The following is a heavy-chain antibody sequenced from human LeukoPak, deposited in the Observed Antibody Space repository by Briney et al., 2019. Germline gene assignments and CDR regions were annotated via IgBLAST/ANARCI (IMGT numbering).Heavy chain of an antibody. CDR3: ARDHGNWKGPYYYYYGMDV. V-gene: IGHV1-69*13. CDR2: IIPIFGTA. CDR1: GGTFSIYA. Sequence: SVKVSCKASGGTFSIYAISWVRQAPGQGLEWMGGIIPIFGTANYAQKFQGRVTITADESTSTAYMELSSLRSEDTAVYYCARDHGNWKGPYYYYYGMDVWGQGTTVTVSS. J-gene: IGHJ6*02. D-gene: IGHD1-20*01.